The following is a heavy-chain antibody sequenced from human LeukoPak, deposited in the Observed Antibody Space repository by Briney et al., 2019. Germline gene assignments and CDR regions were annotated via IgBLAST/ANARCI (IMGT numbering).Heavy chain of an antibody. CDR1: GFTLSSYG. J-gene: IGHJ1*01. D-gene: IGHD4-17*01. CDR2: ISYDGTNT. V-gene: IGHV3-30*03. Sequence: ERSLRLSCAASGFTLSSYGMHWVRQAPGKWLEWEAVISYDGTNTYYADSVKGRFTISRDTSKNTLYPQMNSLRAEDTAVYYCARSTVTTHSRYFQKWGQGTLVTVSS. CDR3: ARSTVTTHSRYFQK.